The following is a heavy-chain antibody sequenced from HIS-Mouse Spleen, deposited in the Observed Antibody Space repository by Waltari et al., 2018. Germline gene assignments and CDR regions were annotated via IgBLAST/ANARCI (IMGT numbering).Heavy chain of an antibody. Sequence: QLQLQESGPGLVKPSETLSLTCTVSGCSISSSSYYWGWIRQPPGKGLEWIGSVYYSGRTYYNPSLKSPVTISVDTSKNQFSLKLSSVTAADTAVYYCAREIPYSSSWYDWYFDLWGRGTLVTVPS. V-gene: IGHV4-39*07. J-gene: IGHJ2*01. CDR3: AREIPYSSSWYDWYFDL. D-gene: IGHD6-13*01. CDR2: VYYSGRT. CDR1: GCSISSSSYY.